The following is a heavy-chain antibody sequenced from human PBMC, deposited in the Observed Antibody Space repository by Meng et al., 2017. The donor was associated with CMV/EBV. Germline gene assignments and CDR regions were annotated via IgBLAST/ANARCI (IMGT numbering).Heavy chain of an antibody. CDR1: GSTFSSYA. D-gene: IGHD6-13*01. CDR2: ISGSGGST. J-gene: IGHJ5*02. CDR3: AKDPWMQAEAGLDYNWFDP. Sequence: EVHLLESGGGLVQPGGSLRLACEASGSTFSSYAMSWVRQAPGKGLEWVSAISGSGGSTYYADSVKGRFTISRDNSKNTLYLQMNSLRAEDTAVYYCAKDPWMQAEAGLDYNWFDPWGQGTLVTVSS. V-gene: IGHV3-23*01.